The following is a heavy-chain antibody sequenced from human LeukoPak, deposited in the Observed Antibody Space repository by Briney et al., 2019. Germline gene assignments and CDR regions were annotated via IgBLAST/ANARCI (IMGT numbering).Heavy chain of an antibody. V-gene: IGHV4-30-2*01. CDR3: ARLKRFDSGRPSAPPYGMDV. CDR2: IHHSGST. J-gene: IGHJ6*02. Sequence: SQTLSLTCAVSGGSISSGGYSWSWLRQPPGKGLEWIVYIHHSGSTYYNPSVKSRVTISIDRSKNQFSLKLSSVTAADTAVYYCARLKRFDSGRPSAPPYGMDVWGQGTTVTVSS. CDR1: GGSISSGGYS. D-gene: IGHD3-10*01.